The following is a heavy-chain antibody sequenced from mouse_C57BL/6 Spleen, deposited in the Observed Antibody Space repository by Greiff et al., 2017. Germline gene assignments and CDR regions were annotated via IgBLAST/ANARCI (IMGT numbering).Heavy chain of an antibody. CDR3: ARSTMVTYYAMDY. CDR2: IYPRSGNT. J-gene: IGHJ4*01. V-gene: IGHV1-81*01. Sequence: QVHVKQSGAELARPGASVKLSCKASGYTFTSYGISWVKQRTGQGLEWIGEIYPRSGNTYYNEKFKGKATLTADKSSSTAYMELRSLTSEDSAVYFCARSTMVTYYAMDYWGQGTSVTVSS. CDR1: GYTFTSYG. D-gene: IGHD2-2*01.